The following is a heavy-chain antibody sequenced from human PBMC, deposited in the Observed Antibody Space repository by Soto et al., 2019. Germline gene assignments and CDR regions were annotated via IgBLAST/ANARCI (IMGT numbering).Heavy chain of an antibody. Sequence: QVHLVQSGAEVKKPGASVKVSCKGSGYGFTTYGITWVRQAPGQGLEWMAWISAHNGNTNYAQKLQGRVNVSRDTSTSTAYMELRSLRSDDTAVYYCARGSYGDYWGQGALVTVSS. D-gene: IGHD1-26*01. CDR3: ARGSYGDY. J-gene: IGHJ4*02. CDR2: ISAHNGNT. CDR1: GYGFTTYG. V-gene: IGHV1-18*01.